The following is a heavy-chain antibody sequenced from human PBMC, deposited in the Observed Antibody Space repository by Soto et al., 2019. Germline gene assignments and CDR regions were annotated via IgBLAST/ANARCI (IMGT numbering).Heavy chain of an antibody. V-gene: IGHV1-69*08. CDR2: IIPILGIA. J-gene: IGHJ4*02. CDR1: GGTFSSYT. Sequence: QVQLVQSGAEVKKPGSSVKVSCKASGGTFSSYTISWVRQAPVQGIEWMGRIIPILGIANYAQKFEGRVTTTADKSTSTGYMALSSLRSEDTAVYYCERDVCMIEDYWGQGTLVTVSS. D-gene: IGHD3-22*01. CDR3: ERDVCMIEDY.